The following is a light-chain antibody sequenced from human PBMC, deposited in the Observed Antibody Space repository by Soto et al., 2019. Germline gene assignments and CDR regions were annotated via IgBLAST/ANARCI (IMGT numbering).Light chain of an antibody. CDR2: KAS. CDR3: QQYNNLWT. V-gene: IGKV1-5*03. J-gene: IGKJ1*01. CDR1: QSISSW. Sequence: DIQMTQSPSTLSASIGDRVTITCRASQSISSWLAWYQQRPGKAPKLLIYKASSLESGVPSRFSGSGSGTEFTLTISSLQPDDFATYYYQQYNNLWTFGQGTKVGIK.